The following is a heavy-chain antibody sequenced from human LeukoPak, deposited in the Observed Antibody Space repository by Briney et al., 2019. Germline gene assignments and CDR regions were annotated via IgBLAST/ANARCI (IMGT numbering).Heavy chain of an antibody. V-gene: IGHV1-46*01. D-gene: IGHD3-10*01. Sequence: ASVKVSCKASGYTFTKYYIHWVRQAPGQGLEWMGVINSNSGGTTYTQKFLGRVTMTRDTSTSTAYMELSSLRSEDTAVYYCARDVFGLDYWGQGTLVTVSS. CDR1: GYTFTKYY. CDR3: ARDVFGLDY. J-gene: IGHJ4*02. CDR2: INSNSGGT.